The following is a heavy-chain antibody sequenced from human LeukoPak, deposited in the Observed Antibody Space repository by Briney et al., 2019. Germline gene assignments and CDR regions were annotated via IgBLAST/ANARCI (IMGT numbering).Heavy chain of an antibody. V-gene: IGHV1-2*02. CDR1: GYTFTGYY. J-gene: IGHJ2*01. D-gene: IGHD6-13*01. CDR2: INPNSGGT. Sequence: GSSVKVSCKASGYTFTGYYMHWVRQAPGQGLEWMGWINPNSGGTNYAQKFQGRVTMTRDTSISTAYMELSRLRSDDTAVYYCARVAYIAAGRAHWYFDLWGRGTLVTVSS. CDR3: ARVAYIAAGRAHWYFDL.